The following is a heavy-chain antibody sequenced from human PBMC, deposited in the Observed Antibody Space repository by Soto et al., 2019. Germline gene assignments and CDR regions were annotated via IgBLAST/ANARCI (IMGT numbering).Heavy chain of an antibody. Sequence: PSETLSLTCTVSGGSVSSSNYYWSWIRQPPGKGLEWIGYIYYSGSTNYNPSLKSRVTISVDTSKNQFSLKLSSVTAADTAVYYCARGTVPITIFGVVIGNWFDPWGQGTLVTVSS. CDR2: IYYSGST. J-gene: IGHJ5*02. D-gene: IGHD3-3*01. CDR3: ARGTVPITIFGVVIGNWFDP. V-gene: IGHV4-61*01. CDR1: GGSVSSSNYY.